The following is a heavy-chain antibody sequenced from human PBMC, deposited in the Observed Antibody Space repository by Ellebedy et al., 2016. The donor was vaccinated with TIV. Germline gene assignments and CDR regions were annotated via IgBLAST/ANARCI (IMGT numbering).Heavy chain of an antibody. CDR2: ISGSGGST. CDR3: AKWKYSSSWYRDEGRGDY. D-gene: IGHD6-13*01. V-gene: IGHV3-23*01. CDR1: GFIFRSYW. Sequence: GGSLRLSXAASGFIFRSYWMSWVRQAPGKGLEWVSAISGSGGSTYYADSVKGRFTISRDNSKNTLYLQMNSLRAEDTAVYYCAKWKYSSSWYRDEGRGDYWGQGTLVTVSS. J-gene: IGHJ4*02.